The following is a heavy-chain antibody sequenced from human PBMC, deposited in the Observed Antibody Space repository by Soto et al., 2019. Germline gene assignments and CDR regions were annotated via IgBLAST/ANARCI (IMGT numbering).Heavy chain of an antibody. CDR3: ARDSATGVRGDPPFDP. J-gene: IGHJ5*02. D-gene: IGHD3-10*01. CDR1: GGTFSRYA. V-gene: IGHV1-69*13. CDR2: IIPIFGTA. Sequence: SVKVSCKASGGTFSRYAISWVRQAPGQGLAWMGGIIPIFGTANYAQKFQGRVTITADESTSTAYMELSSLRSEDTAVYYCARDSATGVRGDPPFDPWGQGTLVTVSS.